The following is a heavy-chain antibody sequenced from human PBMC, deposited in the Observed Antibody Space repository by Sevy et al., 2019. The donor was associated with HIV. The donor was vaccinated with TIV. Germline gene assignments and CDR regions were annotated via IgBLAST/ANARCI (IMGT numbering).Heavy chain of an antibody. Sequence: GGSLRRSCAASGFTFSSYWMSWVRQAPGKGLEWVANIKQDGSEKYYVDSVKGRFTISRDNAKNSHYLQMNRLRAEDTAVYYCAREIRYSSGPRLYNWFDPRGQGTLVTVSS. V-gene: IGHV3-7*01. D-gene: IGHD6-19*01. J-gene: IGHJ5*02. CDR2: IKQDGSEK. CDR3: AREIRYSSGPRLYNWFDP. CDR1: GFTFSSYW.